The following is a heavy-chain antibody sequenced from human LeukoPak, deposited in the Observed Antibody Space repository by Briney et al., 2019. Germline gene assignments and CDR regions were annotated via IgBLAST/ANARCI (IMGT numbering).Heavy chain of an antibody. Sequence: GGSLRLSCAASGFTFTGHWMAWVRQAPGKGLEWVSAISGSGGSTYYADSVKGRFTISRDNSKNTLYLQMNSLRAEDTAVYYCAKTLGSSGWYYFDYWGQGTLVTVSS. J-gene: IGHJ4*02. CDR2: ISGSGGST. D-gene: IGHD6-19*01. CDR1: GFTFTGHW. CDR3: AKTLGSSGWYYFDY. V-gene: IGHV3-23*01.